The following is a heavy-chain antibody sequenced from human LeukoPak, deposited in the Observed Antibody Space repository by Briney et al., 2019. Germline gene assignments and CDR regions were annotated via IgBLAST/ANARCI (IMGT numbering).Heavy chain of an antibody. D-gene: IGHD1-26*01. Sequence: GGSLRLSCAASGFTFSGSAMHWVRQASGKGLEWVGRIRSKANSYATAYAALVKGRFTISRDDSKNTAYLQMNSLKTEDTAVYYCTGRIVGATIHVGVDYWGQGTLVTVSS. CDR2: IRSKANSYAT. J-gene: IGHJ4*02. V-gene: IGHV3-73*01. CDR1: GFTFSGSA. CDR3: TGRIVGATIHVGVDY.